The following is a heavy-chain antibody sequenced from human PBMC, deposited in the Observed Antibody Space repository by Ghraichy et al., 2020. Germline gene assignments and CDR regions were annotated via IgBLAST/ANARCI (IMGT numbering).Heavy chain of an antibody. Sequence: GGSLRLSCAASGFTFTNYAMSWVRQAPGKGLEWVSVISNTGGSTYYADSVTGRFTISRDNSKNTLYLQMNSLTAEDTAIYYCAKGLRARLVDFWGQGTLVTVSS. CDR3: AKGLRARLVDF. CDR1: GFTFTNYA. V-gene: IGHV3-23*01. D-gene: IGHD6-6*01. CDR2: ISNTGGST. J-gene: IGHJ4*02.